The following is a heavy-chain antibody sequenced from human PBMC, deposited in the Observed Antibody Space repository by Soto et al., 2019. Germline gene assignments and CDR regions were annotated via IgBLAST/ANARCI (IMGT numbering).Heavy chain of an antibody. J-gene: IGHJ4*02. D-gene: IGHD4-17*01. CDR1: GYTYTGYY. CDR3: ARDYSPYGDYVGFDY. V-gene: IGHV1-18*04. Sequence: ASVKVSCKASGYTYTGYYMQWVRQAPGQELEWMGWISAYNGNTNYAQKLQGRVTMTTDASTSTAYMELRSLRSDDTALYYCARDYSPYGDYVGFDYWSQGTLVTVSS. CDR2: ISAYNGNT.